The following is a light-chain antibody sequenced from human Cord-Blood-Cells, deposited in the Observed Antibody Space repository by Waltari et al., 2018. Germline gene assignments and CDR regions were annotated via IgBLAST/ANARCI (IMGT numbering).Light chain of an antibody. J-gene: IGKJ1*01. CDR3: QQYNNWPRT. CDR2: GAS. Sequence: ELVMTQSPATLSVSPGERATLSCRASQSVRSNLAWYQQKPGQAPRLLTYGASTRATGIPARFSGSGSGTEFTLTISSLQSEDFAVYYCQQYNNWPRTFGQGTKVEIK. CDR1: QSVRSN. V-gene: IGKV3-15*01.